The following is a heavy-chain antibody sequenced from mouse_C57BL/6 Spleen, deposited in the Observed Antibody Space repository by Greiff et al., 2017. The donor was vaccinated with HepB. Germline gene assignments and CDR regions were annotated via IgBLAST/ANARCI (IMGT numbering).Heavy chain of an antibody. Sequence: VQLQQPGAELVKPGASVKLSCKASGYTFTSYWLPWVKQRPGQGLEWIGMIHPNSGSTNYNEKFKSKATLTVDKSSSTAYMQLSSLTSEDSAVYYCARSEGSSHWYFDVWGTGTTVTVSS. CDR3: ARSEGSSHWYFDV. CDR1: GYTFTSYW. CDR2: IHPNSGST. J-gene: IGHJ1*03. V-gene: IGHV1-64*01. D-gene: IGHD1-1*01.